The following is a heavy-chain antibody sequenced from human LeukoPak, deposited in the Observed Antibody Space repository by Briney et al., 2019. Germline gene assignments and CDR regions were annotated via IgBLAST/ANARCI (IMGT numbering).Heavy chain of an antibody. CDR1: GGSFSGYY. D-gene: IGHD6-13*01. J-gene: IGHJ6*03. CDR2: INHSGST. V-gene: IGHV4-34*01. CDR3: ARGSWGEGHRRGIAAANFHYYYYYMDV. Sequence: SETLSLTCAVHGGSFSGYYWSWIRQPPGKGLEWIGEINHSGSTNYNPSLKSRVTISVDTSKNQFSLKLSSVTAADTAVYYCARGSWGEGHRRGIAAANFHYYYYYMDVWGKGTTVTVSS.